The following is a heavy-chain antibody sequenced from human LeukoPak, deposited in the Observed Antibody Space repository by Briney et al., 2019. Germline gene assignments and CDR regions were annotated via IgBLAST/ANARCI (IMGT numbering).Heavy chain of an antibody. CDR2: ISYDGSNK. CDR1: GFTFSSYG. CDR3: AKTDGSGPFDY. D-gene: IGHD3-22*01. J-gene: IGHJ4*02. V-gene: IGHV3-30*18. Sequence: PGGSLRLSCAASGFTFSSYGMHWVRQAPGKGLEWVAVISYDGSNKYYADSVKGRFTISRDNSKNTLYLQMNSLRAENTAVYYCAKTDGSGPFDYWGQGTLVTVSS.